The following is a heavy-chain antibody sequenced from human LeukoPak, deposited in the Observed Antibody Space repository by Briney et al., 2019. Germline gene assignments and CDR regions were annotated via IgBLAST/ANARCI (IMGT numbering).Heavy chain of an antibody. CDR2: IYYSGST. V-gene: IGHV4-61*01. J-gene: IGHJ6*04. D-gene: IGHD2-15*01. CDR3: ARDPPWSGYYYGMDV. Sequence: SETLSLTCTVSGGSISSSSYYWGWIRQPPGKGLEWIGYIYYSGSTNYNPSLKSRVTISVDTSKNQFSLKLSSVTAADTAVYYCARDPPWSGYYYGMDVWGKGTTVTVSS. CDR1: GGSISSSSYY.